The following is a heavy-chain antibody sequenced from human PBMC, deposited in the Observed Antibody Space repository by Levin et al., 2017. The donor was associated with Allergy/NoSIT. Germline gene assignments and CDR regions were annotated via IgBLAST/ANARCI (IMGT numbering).Heavy chain of an antibody. Sequence: QLGESLKISCAASGFTFSSYWMSWVRQAPGKGLEWVANIKQDGSEKYYVDSVKGRFTISRDNAKNSLYLQMNSLRAEDTAVYYCATAIVGATTRWGAFDIWGQGTMVTVSS. D-gene: IGHD1-26*01. J-gene: IGHJ3*02. V-gene: IGHV3-7*01. CDR1: GFTFSSYW. CDR3: ATAIVGATTRWGAFDI. CDR2: IKQDGSEK.